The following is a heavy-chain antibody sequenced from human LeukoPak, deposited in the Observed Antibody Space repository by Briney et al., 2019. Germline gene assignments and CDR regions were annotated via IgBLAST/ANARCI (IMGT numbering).Heavy chain of an antibody. J-gene: IGHJ4*02. D-gene: IGHD6-25*01. CDR2: ISGNSGSI. Sequence: PGGSLRLSCAASGFTFDDYGMRWVRQARGKGLEWVSGISGNSGSIHFADSVKGRFTLSRDNAKNSLYLQMRSLRVEDTAFYYCAKGDRAADGYFDSWGQGTLVTVSS. V-gene: IGHV3-9*01. CDR3: AKGDRAADGYFDS. CDR1: GFTFDDYG.